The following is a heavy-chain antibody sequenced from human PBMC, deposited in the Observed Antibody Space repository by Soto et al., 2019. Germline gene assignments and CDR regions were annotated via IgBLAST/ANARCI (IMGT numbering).Heavy chain of an antibody. J-gene: IGHJ6*02. Sequence: ASLKVSCKASGYSFSTSAISWVRQAPGQGLEWMGWLSTSNGYTNYAQKFQGRVSITTDTSTNTAYMDVRSLRSDETAFYYCARDRSFAFLEWSLSDCYGMDVWGQGTSVTVSS. CDR1: GYSFSTSA. CDR3: ARDRSFAFLEWSLSDCYGMDV. D-gene: IGHD3-3*01. CDR2: LSTSNGYT. V-gene: IGHV1-18*01.